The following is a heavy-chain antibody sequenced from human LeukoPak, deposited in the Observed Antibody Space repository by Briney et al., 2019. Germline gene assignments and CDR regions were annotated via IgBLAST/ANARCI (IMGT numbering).Heavy chain of an antibody. CDR2: IKEDGSEK. V-gene: IGHV3-7*01. D-gene: IGHD3-22*01. CDR1: GFTFSRYW. J-gene: IGHJ3*01. CDR3: ARDWLAGNPYHAFNL. Sequence: GGSLRLSCAASGFTFSRYWMSWVRQAPGKGLECVANIKEDGSEKYYVDSVKGRFTISRDNAKNSLYLQMNSLRAEDTAVYYCARDWLAGNPYHAFNLWGKGTMVTVSS.